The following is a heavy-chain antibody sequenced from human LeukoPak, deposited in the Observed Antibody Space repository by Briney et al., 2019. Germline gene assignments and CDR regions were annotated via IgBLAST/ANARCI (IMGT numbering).Heavy chain of an antibody. CDR2: IFPGDSDT. CDR3: ARGICSAGSCHGKYYFDY. V-gene: IGHV5-51*01. CDR1: GYIFSNYW. D-gene: IGHD2-15*01. Sequence: GESLKISCKGSGYIFSNYWIGWVRQMPGKGLEWMGIIFPGDSDTRYSPSFEGRVTISADKSINTAHLQWSSLKASDSGVYYCARGICSAGSCHGKYYFDYWGQGTLVTVAS. J-gene: IGHJ4*02.